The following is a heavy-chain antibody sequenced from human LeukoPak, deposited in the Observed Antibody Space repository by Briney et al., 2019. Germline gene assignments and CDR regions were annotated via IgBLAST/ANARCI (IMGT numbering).Heavy chain of an antibody. CDR3: ARTRGGAWQHFDY. J-gene: IGHJ4*02. Sequence: ASVKVSCKASGGTFSSYAISWVRLAPGQGLEWMGWISASIGNTNYAQKVQGRLTMTRDTSTSTAYMELRSLISDDTAVYYCARTRGGAWQHFDYWGQGTLVTVSS. CDR2: ISASIGNT. CDR1: GGTFSSYA. D-gene: IGHD2-21*02. V-gene: IGHV1-18*01.